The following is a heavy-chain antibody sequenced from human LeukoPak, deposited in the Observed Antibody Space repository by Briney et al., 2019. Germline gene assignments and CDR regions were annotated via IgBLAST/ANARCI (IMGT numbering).Heavy chain of an antibody. CDR3: ARERSKGSGSSMPGY. CDR2: INPNSGGT. J-gene: IGHJ4*02. Sequence: ASVKVSCKASGYTFTGYYMHWVRQAPGQGLEWMGWINPNSGGTNYAQKFQGRVTMTRDTSISTAYMELSRLRSDDTAAYYCARERSKGSGSSMPGYWGQGTLVTVSS. V-gene: IGHV1-2*02. CDR1: GYTFTGYY. D-gene: IGHD1-26*01.